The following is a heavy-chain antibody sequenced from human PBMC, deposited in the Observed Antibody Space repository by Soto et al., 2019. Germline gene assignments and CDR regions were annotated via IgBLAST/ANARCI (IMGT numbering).Heavy chain of an antibody. CDR3: AKSSGGSFYYFDY. J-gene: IGHJ4*02. D-gene: IGHD2-15*01. Sequence: VRHAPGKGLEWVSASSGSGGSTYYADSVKGRFTISRGNSKNTLYLQMNSLRAEDTAVYYCAKSSGGSFYYFDYWGQGTLVTISS. V-gene: IGHV3-23*01. CDR2: SSGSGGST.